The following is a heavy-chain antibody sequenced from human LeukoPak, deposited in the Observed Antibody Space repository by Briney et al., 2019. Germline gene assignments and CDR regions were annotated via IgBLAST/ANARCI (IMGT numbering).Heavy chain of an antibody. CDR3: ARDATYCTNGVCYTRFDY. CDR2: MNLDGSEK. D-gene: IGHD2-8*01. CDR1: GFTFTSHW. J-gene: IGHJ4*02. Sequence: RGSLRLSCAASGFTFTSHWMSWVRQAPGKGLEWVARMNLDGSEKYYVDSVKGRFTISRDNAKTSLYLEMNSLRAEDTAVYHCARDATYCTNGVCYTRFDYWGQGTLVTVSS. V-gene: IGHV3-7*01.